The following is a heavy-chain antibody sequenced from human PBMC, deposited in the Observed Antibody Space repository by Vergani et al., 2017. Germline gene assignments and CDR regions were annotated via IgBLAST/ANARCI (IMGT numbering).Heavy chain of an antibody. CDR1: GYTFTGYY. D-gene: IGHD3-9*01. V-gene: IGHV1-2*02. CDR2: INPNSGGT. Sequence: QVQLVQSGAEVKKPGASVKVSCKASGYTFTGYYMHWVRQAPGQGLEWMGWINPNSGGTNYAQKFQGRVTMTRDTSISTAYMELSRLGSEDTAVYYCARLALAIRSFYDILTGPEGGGMFDPWGQGTLVTVSS. J-gene: IGHJ5*02. CDR3: ARLALAIRSFYDILTGPEGGGMFDP.